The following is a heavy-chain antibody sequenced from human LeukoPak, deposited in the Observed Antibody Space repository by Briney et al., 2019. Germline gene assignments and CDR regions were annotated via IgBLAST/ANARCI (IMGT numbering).Heavy chain of an antibody. CDR1: GFSVSRNY. CDR3: ASWSSGNYF. J-gene: IGHJ4*02. D-gene: IGHD6-19*01. Sequence: GGSLRLSCVTSGFSVSRNYISWVRQAPGKGPEWVSVINDDGTTHYADSVKGRFTISRDGSKKTMYLQMNTLRAEDTAVYYCASWSSGNYFWGQGALVTVSS. CDR2: INDDGTT. V-gene: IGHV3-53*01.